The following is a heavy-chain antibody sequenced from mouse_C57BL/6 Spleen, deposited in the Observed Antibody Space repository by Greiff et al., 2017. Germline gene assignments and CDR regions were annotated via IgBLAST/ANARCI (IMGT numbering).Heavy chain of an antibody. V-gene: IGHV1-5*01. CDR1: GYTFTSYW. D-gene: IGHD1-1*01. J-gene: IGHJ4*01. CDR3: TRSGNYYGSSLYYAMDY. Sequence: EVKLVESGTVLARPGASVKMSCKTSGYTFTSYWMHWVKQRPGQGLEWIGAIYPGNSDTSYNQKFKGKAKLTAVTSASTAYMELSSLTNEDSAVYYCTRSGNYYGSSLYYAMDYWGQGTSVTVSS. CDR2: IYPGNSDT.